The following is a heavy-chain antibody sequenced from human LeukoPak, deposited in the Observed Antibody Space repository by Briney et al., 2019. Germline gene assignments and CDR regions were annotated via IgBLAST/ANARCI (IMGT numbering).Heavy chain of an antibody. CDR1: GFSFGSYA. J-gene: IGHJ4*02. D-gene: IGHD6-19*01. Sequence: GGSLRLSCAASGFSFGSYAMSWVRQAPGKGLEWVSAISGRGGSTYYADSVKGRFTISRDNSKNTLYLQMNSLRAEDTAVYYCAKDRGSGWPQFDYGGQGTLVTVSA. CDR2: ISGRGGST. CDR3: AKDRGSGWPQFDY. V-gene: IGHV3-23*01.